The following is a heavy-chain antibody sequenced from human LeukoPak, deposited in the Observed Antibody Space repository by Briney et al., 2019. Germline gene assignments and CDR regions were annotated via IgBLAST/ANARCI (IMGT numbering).Heavy chain of an antibody. D-gene: IGHD2-2*01. CDR2: IYYSGST. V-gene: IGHV4-59*01. Sequence: SETLSLTCNVSGASISTYYWGWIRQPPGKGLEWIGYIYYSGSTNYNPSLKSRVTISVDTSKNQFSLKLSSVTAADTAVYYCARGGIVVVPAAPYNWFDPWGQGTLVTVSS. CDR3: ARGGIVVVPAAPYNWFDP. CDR1: GASISTYY. J-gene: IGHJ5*02.